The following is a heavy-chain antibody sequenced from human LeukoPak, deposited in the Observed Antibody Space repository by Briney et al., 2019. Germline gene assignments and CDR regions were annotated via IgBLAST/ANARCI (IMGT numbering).Heavy chain of an antibody. Sequence: PSETLSLTCTVSGGSISSSSYYWGWIRQPPGKGLEWIGSIYYSGSTYYNPSLKSRVTISVDTSKNQFSLKLSSVTAADTAVYYCARGKSRVTMIVDWGQGTLVTVSS. CDR2: IYYSGST. V-gene: IGHV4-39*07. CDR1: GGSISSSSYY. D-gene: IGHD3-22*01. CDR3: ARGKSRVTMIVD. J-gene: IGHJ4*02.